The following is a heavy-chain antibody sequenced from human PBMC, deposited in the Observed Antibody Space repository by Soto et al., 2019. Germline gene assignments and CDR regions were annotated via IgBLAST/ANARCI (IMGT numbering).Heavy chain of an antibody. D-gene: IGHD5-18*01. CDR3: TRGADTALVRGYNWFDP. V-gene: IGHV4-34*01. Sequence: QVQLQQWGAGLLKPSETLSLTCAIYGGSFSDYYWSWIRQPPGKGLEWLGEINHSGSTTYNPSPKSRVTMSVDTSKNQFPLRLNSVTAADTAVYYCTRGADTALVRGYNWFDPWGQGTLVTVSS. CDR2: INHSGST. CDR1: GGSFSDYY. J-gene: IGHJ5*02.